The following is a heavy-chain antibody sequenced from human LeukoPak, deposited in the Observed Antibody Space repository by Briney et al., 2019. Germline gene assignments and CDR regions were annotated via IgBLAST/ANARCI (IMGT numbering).Heavy chain of an antibody. V-gene: IGHV3-74*01. CDR2: INSDGSST. CDR3: ARQWEHDTLFDY. Sequence: PGGSLRLSCAASGFTFSSYWMHWVRQAPGKGLVWVSRINSDGSSTSYADSVKGRFTISRDNAKNTLYLQMNSLRAEDTAVYYRARQWEHDTLFDYWGQGTLVTVSS. CDR1: GFTFSSYW. D-gene: IGHD1-26*01. J-gene: IGHJ4*02.